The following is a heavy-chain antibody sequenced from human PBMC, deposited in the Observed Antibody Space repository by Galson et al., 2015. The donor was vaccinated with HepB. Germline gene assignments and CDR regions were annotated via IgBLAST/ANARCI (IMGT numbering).Heavy chain of an antibody. J-gene: IGHJ4*02. V-gene: IGHV1-2*02. Sequence: SVKVSCKASVYAFTGYYMHWVRQAPGQGLEWMGWINPNSGGTNYAQKFQGRVTMTRDTSISTAYMELSRLRSDDTAVYYCARVNTIFGVVNSYYFDYWGQGTLVTVSS. CDR1: VYAFTGYY. CDR2: INPNSGGT. D-gene: IGHD3-3*01. CDR3: ARVNTIFGVVNSYYFDY.